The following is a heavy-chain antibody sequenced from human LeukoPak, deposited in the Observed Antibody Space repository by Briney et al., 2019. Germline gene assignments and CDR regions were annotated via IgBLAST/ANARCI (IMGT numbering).Heavy chain of an antibody. CDR1: GFTFSSYG. CDR2: ISYDGSNK. D-gene: IGHD3-22*01. J-gene: IGHJ4*02. CDR3: VDSSGSR. Sequence: GGSLRLSCAASGFTFSSYGMHWVRQAPGKGLEWVAVISYDGSNKYYADSVKGRFTISRDNSKNTLYLQMNSLRAEDTAVYYCVDSSGSRWGQGTLVTVSS. V-gene: IGHV3-30*03.